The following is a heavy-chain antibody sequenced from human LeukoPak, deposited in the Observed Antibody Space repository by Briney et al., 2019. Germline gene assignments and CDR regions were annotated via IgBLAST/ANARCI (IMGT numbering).Heavy chain of an antibody. CDR2: TYYRSKWYN. D-gene: IGHD1-26*01. Sequence: SQTLSLTCAISGDSVSSNSAAWNWIRQSPSRGLEWLGRTYYRSKWYNDYAVSVKSRITINPDTSKNQFSLQLNSVTPEDTAVYYCARDQVVWWELPSHFDYWGQGTLVTVSS. V-gene: IGHV6-1*01. CDR1: GDSVSSNSAA. J-gene: IGHJ4*02. CDR3: ARDQVVWWELPSHFDY.